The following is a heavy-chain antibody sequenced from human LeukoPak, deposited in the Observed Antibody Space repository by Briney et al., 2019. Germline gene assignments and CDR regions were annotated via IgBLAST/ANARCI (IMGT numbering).Heavy chain of an antibody. Sequence: GGSLRLSCAASGFTFSSYGMHWVRQTPGKGLEWVSYIRYDGINEYYADSVRGRFTISRDISKKTLYLQMNSLRVEDTAVYYCVAERGAAALGDFDYWGQGTLVTVSS. J-gene: IGHJ4*02. CDR1: GFTFSSYG. V-gene: IGHV3-30*02. CDR2: IRYDGINE. D-gene: IGHD6-13*01. CDR3: VAERGAAALGDFDY.